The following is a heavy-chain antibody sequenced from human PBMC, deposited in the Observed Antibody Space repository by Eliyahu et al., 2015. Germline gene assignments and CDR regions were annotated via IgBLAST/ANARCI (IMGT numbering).Heavy chain of an antibody. CDR1: GFTFXSYG. D-gene: IGHD1-20*01. Sequence: QVQLVESGGGVVQPGRSLRXSCAASGFTFXSYGMXWVRQAPGKGLEWVAVISYDGSNKYYADSXKGRFTISRDNSKNTLYLQMNSLRAEDTAVYYCAKDPGSITGTSRDVWGKGTTVTVSS. CDR2: ISYDGSNK. CDR3: AKDPGSITGTSRDV. V-gene: IGHV3-30*18. J-gene: IGHJ6*04.